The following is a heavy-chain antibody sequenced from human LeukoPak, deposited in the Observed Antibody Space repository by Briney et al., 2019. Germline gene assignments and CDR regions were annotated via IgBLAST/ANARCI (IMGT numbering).Heavy chain of an antibody. CDR1: GFTFSGSA. V-gene: IGHV3-73*01. J-gene: IGHJ4*02. D-gene: IGHD6-6*01. Sequence: RGSLKLSCAASGFTFSGSAMHWVRQASGEGLEWVGRIRSKANSYATAYAASVKGRFTISRDDSKNTAYLQMNSLKTEDTAVYYCTRDLEYSSPRVDYWGQGTLVTVSS. CDR2: IRSKANSYAT. CDR3: TRDLEYSSPRVDY.